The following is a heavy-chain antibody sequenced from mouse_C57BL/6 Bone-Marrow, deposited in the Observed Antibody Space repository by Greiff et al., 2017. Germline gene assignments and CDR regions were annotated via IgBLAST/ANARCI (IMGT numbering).Heavy chain of an antibody. D-gene: IGHD2-4*01. Sequence: QVQLQQSGAELVKPGASVKISCKASGYAFSSYWMNWVKQRPGKGLEWIGQIYPGDGDTNYNGKFKGKATLTADKSSSTAYMQLSILTSEDSAVYFCARERGLRRSPFAYWGQGTLVTVSA. CDR2: IYPGDGDT. CDR3: ARERGLRRSPFAY. V-gene: IGHV1-80*01. J-gene: IGHJ3*01. CDR1: GYAFSSYW.